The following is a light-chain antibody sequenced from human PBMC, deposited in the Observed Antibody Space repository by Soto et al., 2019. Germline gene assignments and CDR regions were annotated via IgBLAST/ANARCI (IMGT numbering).Light chain of an antibody. Sequence: DIQMTQSPSTLSASVGDSVTITCRASQSISNWLAWYQQKPGKAPKLLIYDASNLESGVPSRFSGSGSGTEFALTISSLQPDDFATYYCQLYKIYSWTFGQGTKMDIK. V-gene: IGKV1-5*01. J-gene: IGKJ1*01. CDR2: DAS. CDR1: QSISNW. CDR3: QLYKIYSWT.